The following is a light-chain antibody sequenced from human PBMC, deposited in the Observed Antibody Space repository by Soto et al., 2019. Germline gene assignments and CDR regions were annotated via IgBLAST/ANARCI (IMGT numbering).Light chain of an antibody. CDR3: SSYAGSNNYV. V-gene: IGLV2-8*01. J-gene: IGLJ1*01. CDR1: SSDVGGYNY. Sequence: QPVLTQPPSESGSPGQSVTISCTGTSSDVGGYNYVSWYQQHPGKAPKLMIYEVSKRPSGVPDRFSGSKSGNTASLTVSGLQAEDEADYYCSSYAGSNNYVFGTGTKVTVL. CDR2: EVS.